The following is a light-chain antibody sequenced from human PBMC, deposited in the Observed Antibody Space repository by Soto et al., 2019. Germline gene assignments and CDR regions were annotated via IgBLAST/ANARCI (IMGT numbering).Light chain of an antibody. Sequence: EIVLTPSPDTLSLSPGERATLSCRASQSVSSSYLAWYQQKPGQAPRFLIYGASSRATGIPDRFSGSGSGTDFTLTINSLQSEDFAVYYCQPYKNWPPITFGQGTRLEIK. J-gene: IGKJ5*01. CDR1: QSVSSSY. CDR2: GAS. CDR3: QPYKNWPPIT. V-gene: IGKV3-20*01.